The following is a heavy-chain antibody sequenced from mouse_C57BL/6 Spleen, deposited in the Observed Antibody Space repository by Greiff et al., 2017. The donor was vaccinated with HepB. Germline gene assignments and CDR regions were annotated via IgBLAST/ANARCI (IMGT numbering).Heavy chain of an antibody. CDR2: IWRGGST. Sequence: QVQLQQSGPGLVQPSQSLSITCTVSGFSLTSYGVHWVRQSPGKGLEWLGVIWRGGSTDYTAAFMSRLSITKDNSKSQVFFKMNSLQADDTAIYYCARNYYGSRYYFDYWGQGTTLTVSS. J-gene: IGHJ2*01. V-gene: IGHV2-5*01. CDR1: GFSLTSYG. CDR3: ARNYYGSRYYFDY. D-gene: IGHD1-1*01.